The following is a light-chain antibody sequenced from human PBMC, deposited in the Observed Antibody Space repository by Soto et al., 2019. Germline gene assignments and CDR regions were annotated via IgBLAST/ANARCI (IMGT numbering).Light chain of an antibody. Sequence: DIQMTQSPSTLSGSVGDRVTITCRASQTISSWLAWYQQKPGKAPKLLIYKASTLKSGVPSRFSGSGSGTEFTLTISSLQPDDFATYYCQQYNGYSSVTFGGGTKVEIK. CDR3: QQYNGYSSVT. CDR1: QTISSW. CDR2: KAS. V-gene: IGKV1-5*03. J-gene: IGKJ4*01.